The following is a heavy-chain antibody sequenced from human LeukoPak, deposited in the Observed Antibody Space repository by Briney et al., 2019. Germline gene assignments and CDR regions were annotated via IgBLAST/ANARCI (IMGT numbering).Heavy chain of an antibody. J-gene: IGHJ4*02. CDR2: ISGSGGST. V-gene: IGHV3-23*01. CDR1: GFTFSSYA. D-gene: IGHD1-26*01. CDR3: AKLVGATYLGYFDY. Sequence: GSLRLSCAASGFTFSSYAMSWVRQAPGMGLEWVSAISGSGGSTYYADSVKGRFTISRDNSKNTLYLQMNSLRAEDTAVYYCAKLVGATYLGYFDYWGQGTLVTVSS.